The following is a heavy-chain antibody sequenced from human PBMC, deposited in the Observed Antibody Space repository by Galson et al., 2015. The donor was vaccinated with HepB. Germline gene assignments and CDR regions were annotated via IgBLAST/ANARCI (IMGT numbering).Heavy chain of an antibody. V-gene: IGHV3-64D*06. CDR2: ISSNGGST. Sequence: SLRLSCAASGFTFSSYAMHWVRQAPGKGLEYVSAISSNGGSTYYADSVKGRFTISRDNSKNTLYLQMSSLRAEDTAVYYCVKDPYSSSWYPSYYYYYGMDVWGQGTTVTVSS. D-gene: IGHD6-13*01. CDR1: GFTFSSYA. J-gene: IGHJ6*02. CDR3: VKDPYSSSWYPSYYYYYGMDV.